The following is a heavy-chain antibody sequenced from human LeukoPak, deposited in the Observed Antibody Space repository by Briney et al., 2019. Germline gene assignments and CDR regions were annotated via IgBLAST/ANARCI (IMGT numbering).Heavy chain of an antibody. Sequence: PGGSLRLSCAASGFTFSSYSMNWVRQAPGKGLEWVSSISSSSSYIYYADSVRGRITISRDNSKNSLYLQMNSLTAEDTAIYVRGLPGVSSWYFDVWGRGTQVIVSS. J-gene: IGHJ2*01. CDR1: GFTFSSYS. V-gene: IGHV3-21*04. CDR2: ISSSSSYI. CDR3: GLPGVSSWYFDV. D-gene: IGHD3-10*01.